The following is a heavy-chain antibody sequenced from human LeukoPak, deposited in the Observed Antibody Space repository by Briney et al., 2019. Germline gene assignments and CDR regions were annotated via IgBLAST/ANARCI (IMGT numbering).Heavy chain of an antibody. V-gene: IGHV4-61*08. CDR3: ARGRTFDN. J-gene: IGHJ4*02. CDR2: IYDRGST. Sequence: SETLSLTCTVSGDSISGSGYYWNWIRQLPGKGLEWIGNIYDRGSTKCNPSLKSRVTISVDTSKNQFSLRLSSVTAADTAVYYCARGRTFDNWGQGTLVTVSS. CDR1: GDSISGSGYY.